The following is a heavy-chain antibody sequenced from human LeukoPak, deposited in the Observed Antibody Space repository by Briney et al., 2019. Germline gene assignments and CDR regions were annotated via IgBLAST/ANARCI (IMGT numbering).Heavy chain of an antibody. CDR1: GFTFSDYY. J-gene: IGHJ5*02. CDR3: ARPSLYYYGSETYFWFDL. Sequence: PGGSLRLSCAASGFTFSDYYMSWIRQAPGKGLEWVSYISSSGSTIYYADSVKGRFTISRDNAKNSLYLQMKSLKAEDTAFYYCARPSLYYYGSETYFWFDLWGQGTLVTVSS. V-gene: IGHV3-11*04. D-gene: IGHD3-10*01. CDR2: ISSSGSTI.